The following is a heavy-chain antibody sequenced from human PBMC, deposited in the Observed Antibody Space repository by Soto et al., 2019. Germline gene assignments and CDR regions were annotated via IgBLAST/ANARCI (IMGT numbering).Heavy chain of an antibody. CDR3: ATESPVFDYYYGMDV. J-gene: IGHJ6*02. CDR1: GFTFSSYS. Sequence: GGSLRLSCAASGFTFSSYSMNWVRQAPGKGLEWVSSISSSSSYIYYADSVKGRFTISRDNAKNSLYLQMNSLRTDDTAVYYCATESPVFDYYYGMDVWGQGTKVTVSS. D-gene: IGHD2-8*01. CDR2: ISSSSSYI. V-gene: IGHV3-21*01.